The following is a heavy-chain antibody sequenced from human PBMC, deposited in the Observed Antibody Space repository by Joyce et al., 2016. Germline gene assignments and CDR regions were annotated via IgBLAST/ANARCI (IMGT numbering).Heavy chain of an antibody. CDR1: GYNFLTYY. Sequence: EVQLVQSGAEVKKPGESLRISCKGSGYNFLTYYITWVRQMPGKGLEWLGRFDPRDSYTNYSPSFQGHVSISVDTSITPAYLQWNSLKSSDTAMYYCARHAFLGDNPEDYWGQGTLVTVSS. J-gene: IGHJ4*02. CDR2: FDPRDSYT. V-gene: IGHV5-10-1*03. D-gene: IGHD3-3*01. CDR3: ARHAFLGDNPEDY.